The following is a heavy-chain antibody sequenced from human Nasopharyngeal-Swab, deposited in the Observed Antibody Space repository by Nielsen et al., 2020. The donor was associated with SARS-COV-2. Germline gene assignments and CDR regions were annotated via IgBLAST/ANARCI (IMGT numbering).Heavy chain of an antibody. D-gene: IGHD3-22*01. CDR1: GFTFSSYA. Sequence: GGSLRLSCAASGFTFSSYAMSWVRQAPGKGLEWVSAISGSGGSTYYADSMKGRFTISRDNAKNSLYLQMNSLRAEDTAVYYCARGGYYYDSSGYYRIDYWGQGTLVTVSS. J-gene: IGHJ4*02. CDR2: ISGSGGST. V-gene: IGHV3-23*01. CDR3: ARGGYYYDSSGYYRIDY.